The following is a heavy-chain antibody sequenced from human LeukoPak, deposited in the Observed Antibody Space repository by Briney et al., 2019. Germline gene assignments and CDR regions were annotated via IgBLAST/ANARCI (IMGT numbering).Heavy chain of an antibody. Sequence: ASVKVSREASGYTFTEYYMHWVRQAPGQGLEWMGWINSNSGDTKYAQKFQGRVTLTRDTSISTVYMELRRLRSDDTAVYYCARPLAAESDYWGLGTLVTVSS. J-gene: IGHJ4*02. D-gene: IGHD6-13*01. V-gene: IGHV1-2*02. CDR1: GYTFTEYY. CDR3: ARPLAAESDY. CDR2: INSNSGDT.